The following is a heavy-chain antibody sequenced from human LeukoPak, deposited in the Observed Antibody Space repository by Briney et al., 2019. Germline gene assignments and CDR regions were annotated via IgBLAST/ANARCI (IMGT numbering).Heavy chain of an antibody. V-gene: IGHV3-9*03. J-gene: IGHJ3*02. CDR3: AKDMSAMISAVSGI. D-gene: IGHD3-22*01. CDR1: GFTFDDYA. CDR2: FSWNSENI. Sequence: PGRSLRLSCAASGFTFDDYAMHWVRQAPGKGLEWVSGFSWNSENIGYADSVKGRFTISRDNAKNSLSLQMNSLRAEDMALYYCAKDMSAMISAVSGIWGQGTMVTVSS.